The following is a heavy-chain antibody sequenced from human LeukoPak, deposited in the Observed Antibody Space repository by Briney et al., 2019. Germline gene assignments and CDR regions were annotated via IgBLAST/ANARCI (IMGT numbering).Heavy chain of an antibody. CDR3: ARAYSRYSYASGY. CDR1: GFTFSSYA. D-gene: IGHD5-18*01. Sequence: GGSLRLSCAASGFTFSSYAMHWVRQAPGKGLEWVAVISYDGSNKYYADSVKGRFTISRDNSKNTLYLQMNSLRAEDTAVYYCARAYSRYSYASGYWGQGTLVIVSS. V-gene: IGHV3-30-3*01. CDR2: ISYDGSNK. J-gene: IGHJ4*02.